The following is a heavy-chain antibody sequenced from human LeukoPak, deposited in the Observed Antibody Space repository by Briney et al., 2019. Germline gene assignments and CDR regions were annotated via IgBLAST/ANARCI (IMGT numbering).Heavy chain of an antibody. CDR1: GYTFTSYG. CDR2: ISAYSGNT. Sequence: ASVKVSCKASGYTFTSYGISWVRQAPGQGLEWMGWISAYSGNTNYAQKLQGRVTMTTDTSTSTAYMELRSLRSDDTAVYYCARTDPSGYYLLLFDYWGQGTLVTVSS. V-gene: IGHV1-18*01. CDR3: ARTDPSGYYLLLFDY. D-gene: IGHD3-22*01. J-gene: IGHJ4*02.